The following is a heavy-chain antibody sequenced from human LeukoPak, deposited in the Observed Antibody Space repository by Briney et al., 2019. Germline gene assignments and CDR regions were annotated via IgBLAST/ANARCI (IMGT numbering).Heavy chain of an antibody. D-gene: IGHD1-26*01. Sequence: ASVKVSCKVSGYTLTELSMHWVRQAPGKGLEWMGGFDPEDGETIYAQKFQGRVTMTEDTSTDTAYMELSSLRSEDTAVYYCATWRYIVGANNASDYWGQGTLVTVSS. V-gene: IGHV1-24*01. CDR3: ATWRYIVGANNASDY. CDR1: GYTLTELS. CDR2: FDPEDGET. J-gene: IGHJ4*02.